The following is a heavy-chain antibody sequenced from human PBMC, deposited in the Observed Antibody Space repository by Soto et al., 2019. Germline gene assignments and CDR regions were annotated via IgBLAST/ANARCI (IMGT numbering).Heavy chain of an antibody. CDR2: MNPNSGNT. J-gene: IGHJ3*02. D-gene: IGHD3-3*01. V-gene: IGHV1-8*01. CDR1: GYTFTSYD. Sequence: QVQLVQSGAEVKKPGASVKVSCKASGYTFTSYDINWVRQATGQGLEWMGWMNPNSGNTGYAQKFQGRVTMTRHTSIRTAYMELSSLRSEDTAVYYWASESETSSGFDIWGQGTMVTVSS. CDR3: ASESETSSGFDI.